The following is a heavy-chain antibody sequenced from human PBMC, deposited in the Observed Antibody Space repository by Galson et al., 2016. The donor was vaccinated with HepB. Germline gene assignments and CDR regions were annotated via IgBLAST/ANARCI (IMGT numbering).Heavy chain of an antibody. Sequence: SLRLSCAASRFTFSAYTMNWVRQPPGKGLEWVSSIGSSDKYRFYADSVRGRFTISRDNAEKSLYLQMNSLRAEDTAVYYCAREGDSGYDSFDYWGQGTLVTGSS. D-gene: IGHD5-12*01. CDR3: AREGDSGYDSFDY. V-gene: IGHV3-21*01. J-gene: IGHJ4*02. CDR2: IGSSDKYR. CDR1: RFTFSAYT.